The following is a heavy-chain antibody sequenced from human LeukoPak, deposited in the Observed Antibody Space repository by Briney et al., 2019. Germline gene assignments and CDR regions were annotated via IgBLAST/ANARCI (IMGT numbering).Heavy chain of an antibody. CDR2: IYSGGST. Sequence: GGSLRLSCAVSGITLSNYMSWVRQAPGKGLEWVSVIYSGGSTYYADSVKGRFTISRDNSKNTLYLQMNSLRAEDTAVYYCARDLPVTTHAFDIWGQGTMVTVSS. D-gene: IGHD4-17*01. CDR3: ARDLPVTTHAFDI. V-gene: IGHV3-66*01. J-gene: IGHJ3*02. CDR1: GITLSNY.